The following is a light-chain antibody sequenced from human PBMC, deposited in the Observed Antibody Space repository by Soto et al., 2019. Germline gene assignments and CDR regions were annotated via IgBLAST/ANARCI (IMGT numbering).Light chain of an antibody. Sequence: HSALTQPHSASGTPGQRVTISCSGSSSNIGGNSVHWFQQVPGTAPKPLIYSSNQRPSGVPERFSGSKSGTSASLAISGLQSEDEADYYCAAWDDSLNGHIFGTGTKVTVL. CDR1: SSNIGGNS. J-gene: IGLJ1*01. CDR3: AAWDDSLNGHI. V-gene: IGLV1-44*01. CDR2: SSN.